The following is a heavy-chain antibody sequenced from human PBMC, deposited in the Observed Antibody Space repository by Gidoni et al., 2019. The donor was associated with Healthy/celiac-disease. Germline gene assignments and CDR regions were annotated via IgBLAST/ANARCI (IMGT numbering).Heavy chain of an antibody. CDR3: AREDIVVVPAAPDDYYYYYMDV. V-gene: IGHV1-2*02. CDR1: GYTLTGYY. J-gene: IGHJ6*03. Sequence: QVQLVQSGAEVKTPGASVKVSCKASGYTLTGYYMHWVRQAPGQGLEWLGWINPNSGGTNYAQKFQGRVTMTRDTSISTAYMELSRLRSDDTAVYYCAREDIVVVPAAPDDYYYYYMDVWGKGTTVTVSS. D-gene: IGHD2-2*01. CDR2: INPNSGGT.